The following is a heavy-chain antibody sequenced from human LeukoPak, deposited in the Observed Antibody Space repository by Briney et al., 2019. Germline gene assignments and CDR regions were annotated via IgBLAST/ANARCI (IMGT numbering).Heavy chain of an antibody. CDR2: IWYDGSNK. CDR3: ARPNEAYYDILTGYYPYYFDY. V-gene: IGHV3-33*01. Sequence: GGSLRLSCAASGFTFSSYGMHWVRQAPGKGLEWVAVIWYDGSNKYYADSVKGRFTISRGNSKNTLYLQMNSLRAEDTAVYYCARPNEAYYDILTGYYPYYFDYWGQGTLVTVSS. D-gene: IGHD3-9*01. CDR1: GFTFSSYG. J-gene: IGHJ4*02.